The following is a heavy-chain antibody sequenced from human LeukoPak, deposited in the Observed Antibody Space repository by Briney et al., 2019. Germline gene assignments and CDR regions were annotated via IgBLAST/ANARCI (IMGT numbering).Heavy chain of an antibody. CDR2: INPNSGGT. CDR1: GYTFTGYY. J-gene: IGHJ6*03. V-gene: IGHV1-2*02. Sequence: GASVKVSCKASGYTFTGYYMHWVRQAPGQGLEWMGWINPNSGGTNYAQKFQGRVTMTRDTSISTAYMELSRLRSDDTAVYYCARGSRLPDHYYYYMDVWGKGTTVTISS. D-gene: IGHD1-14*01. CDR3: ARGSRLPDHYYYYMDV.